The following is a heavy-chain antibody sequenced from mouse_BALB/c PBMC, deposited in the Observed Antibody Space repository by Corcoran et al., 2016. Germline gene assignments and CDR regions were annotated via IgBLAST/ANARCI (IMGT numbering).Heavy chain of an antibody. CDR1: GFNIKDTY. CDR2: IDPSNGNT. Sequence: EVQLQQSGSELVKPGASVKLSFTASGFNIKDTYMHWLKHRPEQCLEWIGRIDPSNGNTKYDPKFQGKATITSDTSSNTAYLKLSSLKSEDTGVYYWAIYDGYFAYWSQGTLVTVCA. CDR3: AIYDGYFAY. V-gene: IGHV14-3*02. J-gene: IGHJ3*01. D-gene: IGHD2-3*01.